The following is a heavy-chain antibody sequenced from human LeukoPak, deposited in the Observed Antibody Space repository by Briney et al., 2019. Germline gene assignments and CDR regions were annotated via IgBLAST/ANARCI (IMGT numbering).Heavy chain of an antibody. CDR2: IRYDGSEK. CDR3: ARKEVAYYDNV. J-gene: IGHJ4*02. V-gene: IGHV3-30*02. CDR1: GFTFSTYG. D-gene: IGHD3-22*01. Sequence: PGGSLRLSCAASGFTFSTYGMHWVRQAPGKGLEWVSLIRYDGSEKYYAGSVKGRFTISRDNSKNTLLLQMNSLRVEDTAVYYCARKEVAYYDNVWGQGTLVTVSS.